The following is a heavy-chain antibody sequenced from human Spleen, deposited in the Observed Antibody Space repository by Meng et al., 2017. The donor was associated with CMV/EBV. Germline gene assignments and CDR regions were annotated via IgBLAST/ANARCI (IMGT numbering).Heavy chain of an antibody. Sequence: GGSLRLSCVASGFTFSNYAMCWVRQAPGRGLEWVSAISGNDGTTYYTDSVKGRFTISRDNAKNTLYLQMNSLRAEDTAVYYCARHRTRGDYWGQGTLVTVSS. J-gene: IGHJ4*02. CDR2: ISGNDGTT. D-gene: IGHD1-1*01. V-gene: IGHV3-23*01. CDR1: GFTFSNYA. CDR3: ARHRTRGDY.